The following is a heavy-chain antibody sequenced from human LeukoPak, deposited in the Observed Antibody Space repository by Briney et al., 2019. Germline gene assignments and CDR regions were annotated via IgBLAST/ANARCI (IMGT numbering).Heavy chain of an antibody. CDR1: GYTFTSYG. Sequence: ASVKVSCKASGYTFTSYGISWVRQAPGQGLEWMGWISAYNGNTNYAQKLQGRVTMTEDTSTDTAYMELSSLRSEDTAVYYCATEGYSSGWPFDYWAREPWSPSPQ. J-gene: IGHJ4*02. V-gene: IGHV1-18*01. D-gene: IGHD6-19*01. CDR2: ISAYNGNT. CDR3: ATEGYSSGWPFDY.